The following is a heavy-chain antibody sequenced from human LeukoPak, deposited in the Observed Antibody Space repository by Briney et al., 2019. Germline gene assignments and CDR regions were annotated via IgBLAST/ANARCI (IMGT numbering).Heavy chain of an antibody. J-gene: IGHJ6*03. CDR2: IRYDGSNK. CDR1: GFTFSGYG. CDR3: AKDATIFGVVRLGYMDV. V-gene: IGHV3-30*02. D-gene: IGHD3-3*01. Sequence: GGSLRLSCAASGFTFSGYGMHWVRQAPGKGLEWVAVIRYDGSNKYYADSVKGRFTISRDNSKTTLYLQMNSLRAEDTAVYYCAKDATIFGVVRLGYMDVWGKGTTVTVSS.